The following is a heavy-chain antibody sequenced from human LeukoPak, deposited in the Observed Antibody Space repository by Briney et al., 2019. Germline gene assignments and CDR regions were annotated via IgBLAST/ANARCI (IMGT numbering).Heavy chain of an antibody. CDR2: ISAFNTNT. CDR1: GYVFGDYS. Sequence: VASVKVSCKTSGYVFGDYSVTWVKQAPGQGLEWMGWISAFNTNTKYSQKFQGRVTMTRNTSISTAYMELSSLRSEDTAVYYCARVHYYDSRDNWFDPWGQGTLVTVSS. CDR3: ARVHYYDSRDNWFDP. D-gene: IGHD3-22*01. J-gene: IGHJ5*02. V-gene: IGHV1-18*01.